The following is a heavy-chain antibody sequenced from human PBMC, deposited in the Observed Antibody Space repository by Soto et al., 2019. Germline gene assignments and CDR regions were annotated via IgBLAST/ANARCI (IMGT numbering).Heavy chain of an antibody. CDR3: ASRDPGTSVDY. J-gene: IGHJ4*02. CDR1: GGSFTSNNW. V-gene: IGHV4-4*02. CDR2: IYRTGST. D-gene: IGHD1-7*01. Sequence: KPSETLSLTCALSGGSFTSNNWWTWVRQPPGEGLEWIGEIYRTGSTNYNPSLKSRVTISLDKSENQFSLKVTSLTAADTAVYYCASRDPGTSVDYWGQGTLVTVSS.